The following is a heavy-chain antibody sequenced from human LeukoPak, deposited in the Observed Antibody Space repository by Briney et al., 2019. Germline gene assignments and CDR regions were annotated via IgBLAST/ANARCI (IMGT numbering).Heavy chain of an antibody. V-gene: IGHV3-23*01. CDR1: GFSFSAYW. CDR3: AKEGRYCSSTSCYFWFDP. J-gene: IGHJ5*02. CDR2: ISGSGGST. D-gene: IGHD2-2*01. Sequence: GGSLRLSCAASGFSFSAYWMGWVRQAPGKGLEWVSAISGSGGSTYYADSVKGRFTISRDNSKNTLYLQMNSLRAEDTAVYYCAKEGRYCSSTSCYFWFDPWGQGTLVTVSS.